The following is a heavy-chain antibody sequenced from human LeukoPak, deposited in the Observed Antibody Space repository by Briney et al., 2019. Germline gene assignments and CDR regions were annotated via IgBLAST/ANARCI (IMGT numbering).Heavy chain of an antibody. J-gene: IGHJ5*02. CDR3: AMTIFGVVTPYNWFDP. CDR2: IYYSGST. V-gene: IGHV4-59*12. D-gene: IGHD3-3*01. Sequence: PSETLSLTCTVSGGSISSYYWSWVRQPPGKGLEWIGYIYYSGSTNYNPSLKSRVTISVDTSKNQFSLKLSSVTAADTAVYYCAMTIFGVVTPYNWFDPWGQGTLVTVSS. CDR1: GGSISSYY.